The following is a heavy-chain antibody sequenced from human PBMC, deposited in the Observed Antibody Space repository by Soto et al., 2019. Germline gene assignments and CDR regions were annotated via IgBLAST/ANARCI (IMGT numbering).Heavy chain of an antibody. D-gene: IGHD3-10*01. CDR3: ARGELPWFGELPR. CDR1: GYTFTSYE. Sequence: QVQLVQSGAEVKKPGASVKVSCKASGYTFTSYEINWVRRAPGQGLEWMGWMNANSGDTGYAQKLQTRATMTRNTSISTAYMELSILRSEDTAVYYCARGELPWFGELPRWGQGTLVTVSS. CDR2: MNANSGDT. J-gene: IGHJ4*02. V-gene: IGHV1-8*01.